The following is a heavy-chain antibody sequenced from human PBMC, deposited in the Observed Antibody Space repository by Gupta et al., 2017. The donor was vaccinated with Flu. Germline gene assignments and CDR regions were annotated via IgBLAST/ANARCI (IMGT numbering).Heavy chain of an antibody. CDR2: ISSSSSTI. V-gene: IGHV3-48*01. D-gene: IGHD6-13*01. Sequence: EVQLVESGGGLVQPGGSMRLSCAASGFTFSSYSMNWLRQAPGKGLEWVSYISSSSSTIYYADSVKGRFTISRDNAKNSLYLQMNSLRAEDTAVYYCARVGYSSSWSYYFDYWGQGTLVTVSS. J-gene: IGHJ4*02. CDR3: ARVGYSSSWSYYFDY. CDR1: GFTFSSYS.